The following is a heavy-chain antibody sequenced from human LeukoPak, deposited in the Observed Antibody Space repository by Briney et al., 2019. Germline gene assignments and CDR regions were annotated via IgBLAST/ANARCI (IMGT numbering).Heavy chain of an antibody. J-gene: IGHJ6*02. D-gene: IGHD3-10*01. CDR3: ARDKFSSGSLYYYYYGMDV. Sequence: SQTLSLTCTVSGGSISSGGYYWSWIRQHPGKGLEWIGYIYYSGSTYYNPSLKSRATISVDTSKNQFSLKLSSVTAADTAVYYCARDKFSSGSLYYYYYGMDVWGQGTTVTVSS. CDR1: GGSISSGGYY. CDR2: IYYSGST. V-gene: IGHV4-31*03.